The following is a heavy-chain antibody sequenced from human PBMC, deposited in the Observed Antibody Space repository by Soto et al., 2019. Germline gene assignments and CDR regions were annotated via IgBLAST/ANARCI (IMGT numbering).Heavy chain of an antibody. D-gene: IGHD6-25*01. CDR3: ARSSGTEPFDY. CDR1: GFTFSSYD. J-gene: IGHJ4*02. CDR2: IGTAGDT. Sequence: EVQLVESGGGLVQPGGSLRLSCAASGFTFSSYDMHWVRQATGKGLEWVSAIGTAGDTYYPGSVKGRFTISRENAKNSSYLQMNSLRAGDTAVYYCARSSGTEPFDYWGQGTLVTVSS. V-gene: IGHV3-13*01.